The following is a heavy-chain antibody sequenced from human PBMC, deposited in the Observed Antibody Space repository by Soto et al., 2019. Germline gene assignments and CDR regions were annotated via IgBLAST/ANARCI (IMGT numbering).Heavy chain of an antibody. CDR2: IXHSGRX. Sequence: XXTLSLTCAVYCGSFIGYYWSWIRQPPGXGLEWIGEIXHSGRXNSNQSLKSRVXISVDTSXXQFSLKLSYETAEDTAVYYCARGRGYSPRGFDYWGKGTMVTVYS. D-gene: IGHD2-21*01. V-gene: IGHV4-34*01. CDR1: CGSFIGYY. J-gene: IGHJ4*02. CDR3: ARGRGYSPRGFDY.